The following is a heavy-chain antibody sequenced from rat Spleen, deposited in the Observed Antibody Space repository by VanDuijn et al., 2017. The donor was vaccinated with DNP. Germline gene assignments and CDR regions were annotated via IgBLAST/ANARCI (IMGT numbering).Heavy chain of an antibody. CDR3: ARLDYDGYYLRGFAY. Sequence: EVQLQESGPGLVKPSQSLSLTCSVTGYSITSSYRWNWIRKFPGNKLEWIGYINYSGSTGYNPSLKSRISISRDTSKNQFFLHLNSVTTEDTATYYCARLDYDGYYLRGFAYWGQGTLVTVSS. V-gene: IGHV3-1*01. CDR2: INYSGST. J-gene: IGHJ3*01. D-gene: IGHD1-12*03. CDR1: GYSITSSY.